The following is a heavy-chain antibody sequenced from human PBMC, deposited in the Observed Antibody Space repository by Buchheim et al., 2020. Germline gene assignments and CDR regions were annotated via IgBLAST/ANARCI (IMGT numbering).Heavy chain of an antibody. CDR3: AKDLTYNYGYGDY. J-gene: IGHJ4*02. V-gene: IGHV3-23*01. CDR1: GLAFNNYA. CDR2: ISESGEST. D-gene: IGHD5-18*01. Sequence: EVQLLESGGGLAQPGGSLRLSCAASGLAFNNYAMTWVRQAPGKGLEWVSGISESGESTFYVDSVKGRFTISRDNSRNTLYLQMNSLRVEDTAIYYCAKDLTYNYGYGDYWGQGTL.